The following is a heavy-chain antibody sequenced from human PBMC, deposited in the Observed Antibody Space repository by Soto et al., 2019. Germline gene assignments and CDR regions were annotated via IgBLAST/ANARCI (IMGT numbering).Heavy chain of an antibody. Sequence: PSETLSLTCTVSGGSISSSSYYWGWIRQPPGKGLEWTGSIYYSGSTYYNPSLKSRVTISVDTSKNQFSLKLSSVTAADTAVYYCARQGYDFWSGYYSYYGMDVWGQGTTVTVSS. J-gene: IGHJ6*02. V-gene: IGHV4-39*01. CDR1: GGSISSSSYY. D-gene: IGHD3-3*01. CDR2: IYYSGST. CDR3: ARQGYDFWSGYYSYYGMDV.